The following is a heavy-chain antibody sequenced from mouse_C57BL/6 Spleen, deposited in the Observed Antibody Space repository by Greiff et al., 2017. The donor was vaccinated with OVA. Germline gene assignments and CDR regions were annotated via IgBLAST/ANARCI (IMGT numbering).Heavy chain of an antibody. V-gene: IGHV2-5*01. Sequence: VQRVESGPGLVQPSQSLSITCTVSGFSLTSYGVHWVRQSPGKGLEWLGVIWRGGSTDYNAAFMSRLSITKDNSKSQVFFQMNSLQADDTAIYYCAKSMGNYDAMDYWGQGTSVTVSS. J-gene: IGHJ4*01. CDR1: GFSLTSYG. CDR3: AKSMGNYDAMDY. CDR2: IWRGGST. D-gene: IGHD2-1*01.